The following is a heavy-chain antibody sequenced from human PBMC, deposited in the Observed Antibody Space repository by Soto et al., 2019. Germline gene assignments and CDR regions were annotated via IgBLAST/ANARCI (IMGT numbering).Heavy chain of an antibody. CDR1: GYSFTDYF. D-gene: IGHD4-4*01. CDR2: INPKSGVT. Sequence: ASVKVSCKASGYSFTDYFMHWLRQAPGQGLEWMGWINPKSGVTNYAQRFQGRVTMTIDTSITTAYMDLSSLKSDDTAVYYCATDSDYSSSWAYWGQGTPVTVSS. CDR3: ATDSDYSSSWAY. V-gene: IGHV1-2*02. J-gene: IGHJ4*02.